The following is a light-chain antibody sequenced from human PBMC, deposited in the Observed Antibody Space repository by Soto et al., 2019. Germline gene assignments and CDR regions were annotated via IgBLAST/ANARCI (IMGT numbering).Light chain of an antibody. J-gene: IGKJ1*01. V-gene: IGKV3-20*01. Sequence: EIVLTQSPAALSVTPGERATLSCRASQSVSSSYLAWYQQRRGQAPRLLIYGATSRATGIPDRFSGSGSGTDFTLTISRLEPEDFAVYYCHQYGSSPATFAQGTKADIK. CDR3: HQYGSSPAT. CDR2: GAT. CDR1: QSVSSSY.